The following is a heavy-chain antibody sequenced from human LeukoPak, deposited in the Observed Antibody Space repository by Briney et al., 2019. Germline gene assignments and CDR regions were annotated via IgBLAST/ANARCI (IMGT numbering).Heavy chain of an antibody. CDR2: INPNSGGT. J-gene: IGHJ4*02. D-gene: IGHD3-10*01. CDR3: ARSHLGYVIITSGKVGGLDY. V-gene: IGHV1-2*02. CDR1: GYTFTGYY. Sequence: ASVMVSCKASGYTFTGYYMHWVRQAPGQGHEWMGWINPNSGGTNYAQKFQGRVTMTRDTSISTAYMELSRLRSDDTAVYYCARSHLGYVIITSGKVGGLDYWGKGTRVTVSS.